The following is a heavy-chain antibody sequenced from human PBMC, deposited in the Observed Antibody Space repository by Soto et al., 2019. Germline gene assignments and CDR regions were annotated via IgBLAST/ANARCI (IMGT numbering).Heavy chain of an antibody. CDR2: INHSGST. D-gene: IGHD3-10*01. CDR3: ARRRGYYYGSGSYYPWAPYYYYGMDV. J-gene: IGHJ6*02. Sequence: SETLSLTCAVYGGSFSGYYWSWIRQPPGEGLEWIGEINHSGSTNYNPSLKSRVTISVDTSKNQFSLKLSSVTAADTAVYYCARRRGYYYGSGSYYPWAPYYYYGMDVWGQGTTVTVSS. CDR1: GGSFSGYY. V-gene: IGHV4-34*01.